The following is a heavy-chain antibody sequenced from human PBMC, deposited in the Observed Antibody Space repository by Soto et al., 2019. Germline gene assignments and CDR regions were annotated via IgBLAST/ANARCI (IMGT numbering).Heavy chain of an antibody. J-gene: IGHJ4*02. V-gene: IGHV3-15*01. CDR2: IKSKSDGGTT. Sequence: GGSLRLSCAASGFSFSNAWMSLVRQAPGKGLECVCRIKSKSDGGTTDYAAPVKGRFTISRDDSKNTLYLQMNSLKTEDTAVYYCTTNPYWGQGTLVTVSS. CDR3: TTNPY. CDR1: GFSFSNAW.